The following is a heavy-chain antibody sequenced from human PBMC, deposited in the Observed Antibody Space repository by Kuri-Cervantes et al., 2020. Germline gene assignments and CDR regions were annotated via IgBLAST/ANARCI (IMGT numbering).Heavy chain of an antibody. CDR3: ANGSSGLFDP. Sequence: GESLKISCAASGFTFSSYDMHWVRQATRKVLEWVSAIGTAGDTYYPGSVKGRFTISRDNSKNTLYLQMNTLKAEDPAAYYCANGSSGLFDPWGQGTLVTVSS. J-gene: IGHJ5*02. CDR1: GFTFSSYD. D-gene: IGHD5-12*01. CDR2: IGTAGDT. V-gene: IGHV3-13*01.